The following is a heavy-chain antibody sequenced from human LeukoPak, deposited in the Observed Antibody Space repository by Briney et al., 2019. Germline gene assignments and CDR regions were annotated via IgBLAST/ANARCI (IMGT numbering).Heavy chain of an antibody. V-gene: IGHV3-21*01. D-gene: IGHD6-19*01. J-gene: IGHJ3*02. CDR1: GFTFSSYS. Sequence: GSLRLACAASGFTFSSYSMNWVRQAPGKGLEWVSSISSSSSYIYYADSVKGRFTISRDNAKNSLYLQMNSLRAEDTAVYYCAREQRSSGSFDIWGQGTMVTVSS. CDR3: AREQRSSGSFDI. CDR2: ISSSSSYI.